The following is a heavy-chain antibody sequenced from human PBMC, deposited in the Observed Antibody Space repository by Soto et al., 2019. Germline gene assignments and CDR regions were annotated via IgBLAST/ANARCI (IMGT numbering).Heavy chain of an antibody. CDR3: ASFSSSWYGGGPFDY. J-gene: IGHJ4*02. V-gene: IGHV1-69*02. CDR1: GGTFSSYT. Sequence: QVQLVQSGAEVKKPGSSVKVSCKASGGTFSSYTISWVRQAPGQGLEWMGRIIPILGIANYAQKFQGRVTNTADKSTSTAYMELSSLRSEDTAVYYCASFSSSWYGGGPFDYWGQGTLVTVSS. D-gene: IGHD6-13*01. CDR2: IIPILGIA.